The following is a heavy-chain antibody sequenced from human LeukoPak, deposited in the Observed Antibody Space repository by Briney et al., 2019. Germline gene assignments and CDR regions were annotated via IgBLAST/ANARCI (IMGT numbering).Heavy chain of an antibody. J-gene: IGHJ4*02. CDR1: RYTFTSYY. V-gene: IGHV1-46*01. CDR2: INPSGGCT. Sequence: GAAVKVSRKASRYTFTSYYMHWVRQAPGQGVEWMGIINPSGGCTSYAQNVQGTVTMTSDTSTSTVYMELGSLRSEDTAVYYCSRDSGGLYYYESRGYLVLDCWREGSPVTVSS. CDR3: SRDSGGLYYYESRGYLVLDC. D-gene: IGHD3-22*01.